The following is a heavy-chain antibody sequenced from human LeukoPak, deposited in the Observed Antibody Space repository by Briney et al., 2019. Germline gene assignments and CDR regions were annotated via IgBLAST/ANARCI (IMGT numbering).Heavy chain of an antibody. CDR1: GGTFSSYA. Sequence: ASVKVSCKASGGTFSSYAISWVRQAPGQGLEWMGGIIPIFGTANYAQKFQGRVTITADESTSTAYMELSSLRSEDTAVYYCARGYSYGPGDYYYMDVWGKGTTATVSS. V-gene: IGHV1-69*13. CDR3: ARGYSYGPGDYYYMDV. J-gene: IGHJ6*03. D-gene: IGHD5-18*01. CDR2: IIPIFGTA.